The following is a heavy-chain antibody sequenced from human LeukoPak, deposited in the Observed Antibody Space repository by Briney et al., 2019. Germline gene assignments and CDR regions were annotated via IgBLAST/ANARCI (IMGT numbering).Heavy chain of an antibody. CDR3: AREEAGGRAGY. D-gene: IGHD3-16*01. CDR1: GGSISSSSYY. CDR2: IYYSGST. Sequence: SETLSLTCTVSGGSISSSSYYWGWIRQPPGKGLEWIGSIYYSGSTYYNPSLKSRVTISVDTSKNQFSLKLSSETAADTAVYYCAREEAGGRAGYWGQGTLVTVSS. V-gene: IGHV4-39*02. J-gene: IGHJ4*02.